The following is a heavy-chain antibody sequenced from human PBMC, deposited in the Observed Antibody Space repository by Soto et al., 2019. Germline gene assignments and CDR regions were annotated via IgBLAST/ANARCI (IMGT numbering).Heavy chain of an antibody. D-gene: IGHD3-9*01. CDR1: GGSISSYY. CDR2: IYYSGST. CDR3: ARPLKNYDILTGYPEGDAFDI. Sequence: QVQLQESGPGLVKPSETLSRTCTVSGGSISSYYWSWIRQPPGKGLEWIGYIYYSGSTNYNPSLIRRVTISVDTSKNQFSLKLSSVTAADAAVYYCARPLKNYDILTGYPEGDAFDIWGQGTMVTVSS. J-gene: IGHJ3*02. V-gene: IGHV4-59*08.